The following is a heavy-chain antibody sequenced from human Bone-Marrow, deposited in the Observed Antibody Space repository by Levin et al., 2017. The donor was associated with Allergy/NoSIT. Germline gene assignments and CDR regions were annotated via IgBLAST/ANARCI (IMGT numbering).Heavy chain of an antibody. CDR1: GFTFTDYP. V-gene: IGHV3-23*01. CDR2: ISGSGGLT. CDR3: ARGVTGHYAGYYFDS. D-gene: IGHD3-10*01. Sequence: GGSLRLSCAASGFTFTDYPMTWVRQSPGKGLQWVSTISGSGGLTFYPDSLRGRFTVSRDESKSQVFLQMNGLRVDDTAVYYCARGVTGHYAGYYFDSWGQGALVTVSS. J-gene: IGHJ4*02.